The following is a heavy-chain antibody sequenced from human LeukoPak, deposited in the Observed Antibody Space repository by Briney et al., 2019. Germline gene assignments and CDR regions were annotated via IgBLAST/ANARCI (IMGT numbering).Heavy chain of an antibody. D-gene: IGHD3-16*02. V-gene: IGHV3-30*18. CDR2: ISYDGSNK. CDR1: GFTFSGYG. Sequence: PGGSLRLSCAASGFTFSGYGMHWVRQAPGKGLEWVAVISYDGSNKYYADSVKGRFTISRDNSKNTLYLQMNSLRAEDTAVYYCAKDLVSLRVADYWGQGTLVTVSS. CDR3: AKDLVSLRVADY. J-gene: IGHJ4*02.